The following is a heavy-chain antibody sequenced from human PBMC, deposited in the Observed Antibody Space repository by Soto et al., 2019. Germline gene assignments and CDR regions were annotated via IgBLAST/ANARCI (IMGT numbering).Heavy chain of an antibody. Sequence: SETLSLTCAVYGGSFNDYFWSWIRQTPGKGLEWIGEINLGGITKLKPSLRSRVTISLDTSKKQFSLRLRSVTAADTAVYFCARVPYNYYDSRNDAFDIWGQGTMVTVSS. J-gene: IGHJ3*02. V-gene: IGHV4-34*01. CDR2: INLGGIT. D-gene: IGHD3-22*01. CDR3: ARVPYNYYDSRNDAFDI. CDR1: GGSFNDYF.